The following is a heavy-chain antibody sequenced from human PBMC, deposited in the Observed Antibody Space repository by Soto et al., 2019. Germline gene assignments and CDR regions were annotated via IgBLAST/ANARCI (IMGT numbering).Heavy chain of an antibody. CDR1: GCTFSNYG. D-gene: IGHD3-16*01. V-gene: IGHV3-23*01. CDR2: VSATAGTT. Sequence: GGSLRLSCAASGCTFSNYGMSWVRQAPGKGLEWVSLVSATAGTTYYTDSVKGRFTVSRDNSRNTVYLQMNSLRADDTAVYYCAKDRLAGGFDYWGQGTLVTVS. J-gene: IGHJ4*02. CDR3: AKDRLAGGFDY.